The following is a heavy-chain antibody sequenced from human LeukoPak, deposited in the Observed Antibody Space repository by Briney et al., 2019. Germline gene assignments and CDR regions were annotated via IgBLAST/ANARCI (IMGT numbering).Heavy chain of an antibody. CDR2: MYYSGKT. Sequence: SETLSLTCTVSGGSISSRSYYWGWIRQPPGKGLEWIGSMYYSGKTYYNPSLKSRFTKSLDTSKNQFSLKLSSVTAADTAVYYCARATIRGVPPTMRGHYFDYWGQGTLVTVSS. D-gene: IGHD3-10*01. CDR1: GGSISSRSYY. J-gene: IGHJ4*02. CDR3: ARATIRGVPPTMRGHYFDY. V-gene: IGHV4-39*07.